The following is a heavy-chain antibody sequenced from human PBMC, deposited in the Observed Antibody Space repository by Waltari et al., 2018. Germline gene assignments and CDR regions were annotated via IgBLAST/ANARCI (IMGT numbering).Heavy chain of an antibody. D-gene: IGHD2-2*01. CDR3: AREGAFSTSWYPGFDP. Sequence: QVELVQSGAEVRKPGASVKVSCKASGYSLPSYYMHWGRQAPGLGLEGRGGLNPHGGDTNTEPKCQRRVTLTRDTSVTTAFLELMSLTSADTAVYCCAREGAFSTSWYPGFDPWGQGTLVTVAS. V-gene: IGHV1-2*02. CDR1: GYSLPSYY. J-gene: IGHJ5*02. CDR2: LNPHGGDT.